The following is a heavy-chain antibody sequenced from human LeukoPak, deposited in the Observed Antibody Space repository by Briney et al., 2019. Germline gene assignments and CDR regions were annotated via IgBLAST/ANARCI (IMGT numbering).Heavy chain of an antibody. CDR1: GGSFSGYY. D-gene: IGHD2-2*01. V-gene: IGHV4-34*01. CDR2: INHSGST. CDR3: ARGGKDIVVVPAARSYYYYGMDV. Sequence: SETLSLTCAVYGGSFSGYYWSWIRQPPGKGLVWIGEINHSGSTNYNPSLKSRVTISVDTSKNQFSLKLSSVTAADTAVYYCARGGKDIVVVPAARSYYYYGMDVWGQGTTVTVSS. J-gene: IGHJ6*02.